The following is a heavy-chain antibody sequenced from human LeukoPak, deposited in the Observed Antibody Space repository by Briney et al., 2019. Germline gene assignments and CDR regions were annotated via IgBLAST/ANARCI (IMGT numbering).Heavy chain of an antibody. CDR3: ARGRPPHDYGTLFDY. D-gene: IGHD4-17*01. Sequence: PAEPLSLTCTVSDGSISINYWTWIRQPPGKGLEWIGNIYFRGSTNYNPPLKSRVTISGDTSKNQVSLQLNSVTAADTAVYYCARGRPPHDYGTLFDYWGQGTLVTVSS. CDR2: IYFRGST. V-gene: IGHV4-59*01. J-gene: IGHJ4*02. CDR1: DGSISINY.